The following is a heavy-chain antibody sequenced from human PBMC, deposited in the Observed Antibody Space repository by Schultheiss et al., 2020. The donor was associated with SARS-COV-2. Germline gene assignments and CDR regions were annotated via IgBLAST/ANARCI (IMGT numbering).Heavy chain of an antibody. CDR2: ISNSGGST. CDR1: GFTFSSYA. J-gene: IGHJ6*02. Sequence: GGSLRLSCAASGFTFSSYAMTWVRQAPGKGLEWVSAISNSGGSTYYADSVKGRFTISRDNSKNTLYLQMNSLLGEDTAVYYCAREYNWNDEGGYYYYGMDVWGQGTTVTVSS. D-gene: IGHD1-20*01. CDR3: AREYNWNDEGGYYYYGMDV. V-gene: IGHV3-23*01.